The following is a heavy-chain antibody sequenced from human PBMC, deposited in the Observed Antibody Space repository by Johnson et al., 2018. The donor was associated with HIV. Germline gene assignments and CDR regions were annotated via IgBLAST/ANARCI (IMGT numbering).Heavy chain of an antibody. CDR2: INWNGGST. V-gene: IGHV3-20*04. CDR1: GFIFDDYG. Sequence: VQLVESGGGVLRPGGSLRLSCAASGFIFDDYGMSWVRQTPGKGLEWVSGINWNGGSTGYADSVKGRFTISRDNAKHSLYLQMSSLRAEDTALYYWARGIRSTCGGVIAHEAFDIWGQGTMVIVSS. D-gene: IGHD3-16*02. J-gene: IGHJ3*02. CDR3: ARGIRSTCGGVIAHEAFDI.